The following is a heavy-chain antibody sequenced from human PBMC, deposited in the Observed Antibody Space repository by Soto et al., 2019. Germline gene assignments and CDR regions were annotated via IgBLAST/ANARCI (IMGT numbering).Heavy chain of an antibody. V-gene: IGHV3-48*02. Sequence: EVHLVESGGGLVQPGGSLRLSCAASGFTFSSYSLNWVRQAPGKGLEWVSYITSSGTTVYYADYVRGRFTISRDNAKNALYLQMNSLRDDDTAVYSCARGSSNWAYYFDFWGQGTLVTVSS. CDR2: ITSSGTTV. CDR3: ARGSSNWAYYFDF. CDR1: GFTFSSYS. J-gene: IGHJ4*02. D-gene: IGHD6-13*01.